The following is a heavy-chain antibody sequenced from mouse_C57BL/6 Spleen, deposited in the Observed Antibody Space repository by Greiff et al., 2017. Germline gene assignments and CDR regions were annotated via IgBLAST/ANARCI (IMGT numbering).Heavy chain of an antibody. V-gene: IGHV5-6*01. D-gene: IGHD2-14*01. CDR3: ARKYDEDFAY. CDR1: GFTFSSYG. J-gene: IGHJ3*01. CDR2: ISSGGSYT. Sequence: EVKLMESGGDLVKPGGSLKLSCAASGFTFSSYGMSWVRQTPDKRLEWVATISSGGSYTYYPDSVKGRFTISRDNAKNTLYLQMSSLKSEDTAMYYWARKYDEDFAYWGQGTLVTVSA.